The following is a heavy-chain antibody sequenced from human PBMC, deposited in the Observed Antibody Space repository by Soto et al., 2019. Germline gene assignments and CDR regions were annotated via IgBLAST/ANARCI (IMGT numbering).Heavy chain of an antibody. CDR1: GGSFSGYY. J-gene: IGHJ3*02. CDR2: INHSGST. D-gene: IGHD5-12*01. V-gene: IGHV4-34*01. CDR3: ARGRSGYNFEDAFDI. Sequence: SETLSLTCAVHGGSFSGYYWSWIRQPPGKGLEWIGEINHSGSTNYNPSLKSRVTISVDTSKNQFSLKLSSVTAADTAVYYCARGRSGYNFEDAFDIWGQGTMVTVSS.